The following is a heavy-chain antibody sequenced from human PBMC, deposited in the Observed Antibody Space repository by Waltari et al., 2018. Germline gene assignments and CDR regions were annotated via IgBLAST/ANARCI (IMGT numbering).Heavy chain of an antibody. V-gene: IGHV4-34*01. J-gene: IGHJ4*02. CDR3: ARANDSSGYYYTDY. CDR2: INHSGSN. Sequence: QVQLQQWGAGLLKPSETLSLTCAVYGGSFSGYYWSWIRQPPGKGLEWIGEINHSGSNNKNPSLKSRVTISVDTSKNKFSLKLSSVTAADTAVYYCARANDSSGYYYTDYWGQGTLVTVSS. D-gene: IGHD3-22*01. CDR1: GGSFSGYY.